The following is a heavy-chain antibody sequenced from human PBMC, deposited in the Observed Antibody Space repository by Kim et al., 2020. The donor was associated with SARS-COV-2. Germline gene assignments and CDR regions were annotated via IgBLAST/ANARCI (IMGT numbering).Heavy chain of an antibody. D-gene: IGHD3-10*01. CDR2: IYSGGSST. CDR3: AKVYDGSRELLYVGYYFDY. J-gene: IGHJ4*02. V-gene: IGHV3-23*03. CDR1: GFTFSSYA. Sequence: GGSLRLSCAASGFTFSSYAMSWVRQAPGKGLEWVSVIYSGGSSTYYADSVKGRFTISRDNSKNTLYLQMNSLRAEDTAVYYCAKVYDGSRELLYVGYYFDYWGQGTLVTVSS.